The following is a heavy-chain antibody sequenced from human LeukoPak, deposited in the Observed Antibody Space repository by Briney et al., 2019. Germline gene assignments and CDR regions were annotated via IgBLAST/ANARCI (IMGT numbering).Heavy chain of an antibody. CDR1: GFTFRSYA. CDR2: ISGSGGST. J-gene: IGHJ4*02. CDR3: EWSGNDYYFDY. D-gene: IGHD1-1*01. Sequence: GGSLRLSCAASGFTFRSYAMRWVRQAPGKGLEWVSAISGSGGSTYYADSVKGRFTISRDNSKNTLYLQMNSLRAEDTAVYYCEWSGNDYYFDYWGQGTLVTVSS. V-gene: IGHV3-23*01.